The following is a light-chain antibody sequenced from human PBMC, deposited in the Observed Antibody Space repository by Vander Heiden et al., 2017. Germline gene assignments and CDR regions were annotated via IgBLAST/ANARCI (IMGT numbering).Light chain of an antibody. J-gene: IGKJ3*01. CDR3: RQALQTPFT. CDR2: LGS. CDR1: QSLLHSNGYNY. V-gene: IGKV2-28*01. Sequence: DIVMTQSPLSLPVTPGEPASISCRSSQSLLHSNGYNYLDWYLQKPGQSPQLLIYLGSNRASGVPDRFNGSGSGTDFTLKISRVEAEDVGVYYCRQALQTPFTFGRGTKVDIK.